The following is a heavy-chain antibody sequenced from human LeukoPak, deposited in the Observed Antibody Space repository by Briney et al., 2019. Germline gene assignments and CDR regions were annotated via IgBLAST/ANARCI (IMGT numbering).Heavy chain of an antibody. CDR1: GYTFTSYY. CDR2: ISTYNGNT. V-gene: IGHV1-18*04. Sequence: GASVTVSCKASGYTFTSYYMHWVRQAPGQGLEWVGWISTYNGNTFYAQKFEGRVTMTTDTSTNTVYMDLRSLRSDDTAVYYCARDLEHCRNIICSNSAYWGQGTLVTVSS. J-gene: IGHJ4*02. D-gene: IGHD2-2*01. CDR3: ARDLEHCRNIICSNSAY.